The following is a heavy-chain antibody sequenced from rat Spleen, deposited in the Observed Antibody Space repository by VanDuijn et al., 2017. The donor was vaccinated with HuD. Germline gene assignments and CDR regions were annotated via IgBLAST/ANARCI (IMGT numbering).Heavy chain of an antibody. Sequence: QVQLKESGPGLVQPSQTLSLTCTVSGLSLTSNSVSWIRQPPGKGLEWMGVTWSHGGIDYNSAIKSRLTISRDTSKSQVFLKMNSLQTEDTAMYFCARVSAFFDYWGQGVMVTVSS. CDR1: GLSLTSNS. J-gene: IGHJ2*01. D-gene: IGHD3-3*01. V-gene: IGHV2-47*01. CDR2: TWSHGGI. CDR3: ARVSAFFDY.